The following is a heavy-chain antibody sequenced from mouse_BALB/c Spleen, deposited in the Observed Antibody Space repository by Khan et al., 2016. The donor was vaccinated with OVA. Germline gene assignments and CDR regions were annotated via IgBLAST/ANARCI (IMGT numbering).Heavy chain of an antibody. D-gene: IGHD2-3*01. CDR3: AIDDGYWAY. V-gene: IGHV9-3*02. J-gene: IGHJ3*01. Sequence: QIQLVQSGPELKKPGETVKISCKTSGYTFTNYGMNWVKQAPGKGLKWMGWINTNTGEPTYAEEFKGRFAFSLDTSATTAYLQINNLKNEDTATYFCAIDDGYWAYWGQGTLVTVSA. CDR2: INTNTGEP. CDR1: GYTFTNYG.